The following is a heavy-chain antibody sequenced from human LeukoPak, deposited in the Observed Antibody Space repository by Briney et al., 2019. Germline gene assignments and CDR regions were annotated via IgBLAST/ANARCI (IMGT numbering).Heavy chain of an antibody. V-gene: IGHV3-21*01. CDR2: ISSSSSYI. D-gene: IGHD3-10*01. CDR1: GFTFSSYS. Sequence: PGGSLRLSCAASGFTFSSYSMNWVRQAPGKGLEWVSSISSSSSYIYYADSVKGRFTISRDNAKNSLYLQMNSLRAEDTAVYYCARDLTRGSYYAPDAFDIWGQGTMVTVSS. J-gene: IGHJ3*02. CDR3: ARDLTRGSYYAPDAFDI.